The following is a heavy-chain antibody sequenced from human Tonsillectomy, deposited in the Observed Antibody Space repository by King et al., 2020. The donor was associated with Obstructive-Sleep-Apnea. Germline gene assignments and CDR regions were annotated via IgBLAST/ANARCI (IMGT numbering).Heavy chain of an antibody. CDR1: GFSFSDYG. Sequence: VQLVESGGGVVQPGGSLRLSCVASGFSFSDYGMHWVRQAPGKGLEWVAFTRFDGSYKIYADSVRGRFTVSRDNSKNTLYLQMDSLRPEDTAVYYCAKDRRDQVVSSDAFDVWGQGTIVTVSS. J-gene: IGHJ3*01. CDR2: TRFDGSYK. D-gene: IGHD2-15*01. V-gene: IGHV3-30*02. CDR3: AKDRRDQVVSSDAFDV.